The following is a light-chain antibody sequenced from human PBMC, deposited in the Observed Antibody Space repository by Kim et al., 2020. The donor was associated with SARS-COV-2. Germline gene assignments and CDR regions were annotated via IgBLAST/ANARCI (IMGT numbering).Light chain of an antibody. Sequence: QPVLTQPSSLSVSPGASASLTCTLRSGINVGTYRIYWYQQKPGSPPQYLLRYKSDSDKQQGSGVPSRFSGSNDASANAGILLISGLQSEDEADYYCMIWHSSAWVFGGGAQLTVL. J-gene: IGLJ3*02. CDR1: SGINVGTYR. V-gene: IGLV5-45*03. CDR2: YKSDSDK. CDR3: MIWHSSAWV.